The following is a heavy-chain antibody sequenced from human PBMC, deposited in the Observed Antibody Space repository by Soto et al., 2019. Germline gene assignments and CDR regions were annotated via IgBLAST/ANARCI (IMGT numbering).Heavy chain of an antibody. CDR2: ISGSGGST. V-gene: IGHV3-23*01. CDR3: ATGCGGDCYSGVGY. J-gene: IGHJ4*02. Sequence: HPGGSLRLSCAASGFIFSNYAMSWVRQAPGKGLEWVSGISGSGGSTYYADSVKGRFTISRDNFKNTLYLQMNSLRAEDTAVYYCATGCGGDCYSGVGYWGQGTLVTVSS. D-gene: IGHD2-21*02. CDR1: GFIFSNYA.